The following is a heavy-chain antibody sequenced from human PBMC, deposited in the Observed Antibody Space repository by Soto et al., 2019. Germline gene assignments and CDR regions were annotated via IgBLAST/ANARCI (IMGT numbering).Heavy chain of an antibody. Sequence: ASVKVSCKASGYTFTSYAMHWVRQAPGQRLEWMGWINAGNGNTKYSQKFQGRVTITRDTSASTAYMELSSLRSEDTAVYYCARQIGEPYSSSWYFGFDPWGQGTLVTVSS. CDR3: ARQIGEPYSSSWYFGFDP. CDR2: INAGNGNT. V-gene: IGHV1-3*01. J-gene: IGHJ5*02. CDR1: GYTFTSYA. D-gene: IGHD6-13*01.